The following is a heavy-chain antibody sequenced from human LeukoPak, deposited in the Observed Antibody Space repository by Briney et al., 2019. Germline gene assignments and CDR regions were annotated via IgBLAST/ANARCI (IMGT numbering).Heavy chain of an antibody. Sequence: GGSLRLSCAASGFTFSSYEMNWVRQAPGKGLEWVGFVSYDGSKKFYADFVKGRFSISRDNSKNTLYVQMNSLGAEDTALYYCAKLGFDSSGSHSLVDYWGQGTPVTVSS. V-gene: IGHV3-30*18. CDR1: GFTFSSYE. D-gene: IGHD3-22*01. CDR2: VSYDGSKK. J-gene: IGHJ4*02. CDR3: AKLGFDSSGSHSLVDY.